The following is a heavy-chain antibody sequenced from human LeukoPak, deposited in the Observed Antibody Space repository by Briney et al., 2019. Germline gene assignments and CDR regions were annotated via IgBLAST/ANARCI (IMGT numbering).Heavy chain of an antibody. Sequence: PRASVKVSCKASGYTFTGYYMHWVRQAPGQGLEWMGWINPNSGGTNYAQKFQGRVTMTRDTSTSTVYMELSSLRSEDTAVYYCARNGGYSYGYTRGGVGNWFDPWGQGTLVTVSS. D-gene: IGHD5-18*01. CDR2: INPNSGGT. CDR3: ARNGGYSYGYTRGGVGNWFDP. V-gene: IGHV1-2*02. J-gene: IGHJ5*02. CDR1: GYTFTGYY.